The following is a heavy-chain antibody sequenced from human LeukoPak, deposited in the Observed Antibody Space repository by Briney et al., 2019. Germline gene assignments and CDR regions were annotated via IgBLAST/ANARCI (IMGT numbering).Heavy chain of an antibody. CDR3: ARVQAVQLAYCGGTCYSDF. D-gene: IGHD2-21*02. CDR1: GYTFTGYY. Sequence: ASVKVSCKASGYTFTGYYMHWVRQAPGQGLEWMGWINPNSGGTNYAQKFQGRVTMTRDTSISTAYMELSRLRSDDTAVYYCARVQAVQLAYCGGTCYSDFWGQGTLVTVSS. CDR2: INPNSGGT. J-gene: IGHJ4*02. V-gene: IGHV1-2*02.